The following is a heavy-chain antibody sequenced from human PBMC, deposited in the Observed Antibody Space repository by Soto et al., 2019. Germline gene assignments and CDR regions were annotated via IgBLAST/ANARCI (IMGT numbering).Heavy chain of an antibody. CDR3: ASRPTVTTAHYGMDV. Sequence: PGESLKISCKGSGYSFTSYWISWVRQMPGKGLEWMGRIDPSDSYTNYSPSFQGHVTISADKSISTAYLQWSSLKASDTAMYYCASRPTVTTAHYGMDVWGQGTTVTVSS. V-gene: IGHV5-10-1*01. D-gene: IGHD4-17*01. CDR2: IDPSDSYT. CDR1: GYSFTSYW. J-gene: IGHJ6*02.